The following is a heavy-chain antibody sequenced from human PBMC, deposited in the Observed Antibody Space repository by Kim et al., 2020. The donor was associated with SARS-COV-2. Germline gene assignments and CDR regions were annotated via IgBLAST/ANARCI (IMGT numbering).Heavy chain of an antibody. CDR2: ITDSGSGT. J-gene: IGHJ4*02. D-gene: IGHD6-13*01. Sequence: GGSLRLSCAASGFTFSNYAMSWVRQAPGKGLEWVSTITDSGSGTYYGDSVKGRFTISRDNSQNTLYLQMNSLRAEDTAIYYCAKCAYSSNWYGVSDYWGQGTLVTVSS. CDR1: GFTFSNYA. V-gene: IGHV3-23*01. CDR3: AKCAYSSNWYGVSDY.